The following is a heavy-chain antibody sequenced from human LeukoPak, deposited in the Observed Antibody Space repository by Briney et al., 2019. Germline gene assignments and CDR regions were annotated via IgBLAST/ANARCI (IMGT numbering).Heavy chain of an antibody. Sequence: GGSLRLSCGVSGFTFSSYSMIWVRQAPGKGLQWVANMKKDGSETKYVDFVKGRFIISRDNAKNTLYLQMNGLRAEDTAVYYCGRHRSGSGTYFIDHWGQGTLVSVAS. J-gene: IGHJ4*02. D-gene: IGHD3-10*01. CDR2: MKKDGSET. V-gene: IGHV3-7*01. CDR3: GRHRSGSGTYFIDH. CDR1: GFTFSSYS.